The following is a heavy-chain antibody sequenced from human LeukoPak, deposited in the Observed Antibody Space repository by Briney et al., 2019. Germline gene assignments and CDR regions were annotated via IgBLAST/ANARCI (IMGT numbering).Heavy chain of an antibody. Sequence: GGSLRLSCAAESLTFASYWTTGVRQAPGKGLDWVANINQDGSDRYYVASVKGRFTISRDNANNSLYLQMNNLRAEDTAVYYYARGRSSIDYWGQGTLVTVSS. V-gene: IGHV3-7*01. CDR1: SLTFASYW. CDR2: INQDGSDR. J-gene: IGHJ4*02. CDR3: ARGRSSIDY.